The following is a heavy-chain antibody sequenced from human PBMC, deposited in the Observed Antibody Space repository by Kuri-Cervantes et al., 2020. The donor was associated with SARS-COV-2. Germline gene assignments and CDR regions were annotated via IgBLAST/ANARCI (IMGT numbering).Heavy chain of an antibody. CDR3: AEDMAAAQTLGGMDV. D-gene: IGHD6-13*01. J-gene: IGHJ6*02. CDR1: GFTFSSYG. Sequence: GGSLRLSCAASGFTFSSYGMHWVRQAPGKGLEWVAVISYDGSNKYYADSVKGRFTISRDNSKNTLYLQMNSLRAEDTAVYYCAEDMAAAQTLGGMDVWGQGTTVTVSS. CDR2: ISYDGSNK. V-gene: IGHV3-30*18.